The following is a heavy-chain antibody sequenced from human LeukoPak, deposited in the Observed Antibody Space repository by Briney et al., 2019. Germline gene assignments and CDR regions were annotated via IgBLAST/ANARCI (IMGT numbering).Heavy chain of an antibody. V-gene: IGHV3-21*01. Sequence: GGSLRLSCAASGFPFSSYSMNWVRQAPGKGLERVSCISSSTSDIYYADSVKGRFTISRDNAKNSLYLRMNSLRAEDTAVYYCARDSSSELDFDYWGQGTLVTVSS. J-gene: IGHJ4*02. D-gene: IGHD3-22*01. CDR3: ARDSSSELDFDY. CDR2: ISSSTSDI. CDR1: GFPFSSYS.